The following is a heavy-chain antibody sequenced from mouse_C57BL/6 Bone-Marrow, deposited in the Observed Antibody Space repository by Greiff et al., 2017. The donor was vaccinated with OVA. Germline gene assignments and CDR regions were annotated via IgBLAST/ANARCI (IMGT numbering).Heavy chain of an antibody. CDR1: GYTFTDYY. CDR2: INPNNGGT. V-gene: IGHV1-26*01. CDR3: ANRLPYYYAMDY. Sequence: EVQLQQSGPELVKPGASVKISCKASGYTFTDYYMNWVKQSHGKSLEWIGDINPNNGGTSYNQKFKGKATLTVDKSSSTAYMQLSSLTSEDSAVYYCANRLPYYYAMDYWGQGTSVTVSS. D-gene: IGHD2-2*01. J-gene: IGHJ4*01.